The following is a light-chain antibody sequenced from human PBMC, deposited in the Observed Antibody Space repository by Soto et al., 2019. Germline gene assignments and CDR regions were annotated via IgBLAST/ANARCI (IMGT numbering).Light chain of an antibody. CDR1: QSVSSY. CDR3: QQRSNWPPLFT. J-gene: IGKJ3*01. V-gene: IGKV3-11*01. CDR2: DAS. Sequence: EIVLTQSPATLSLSPGERATLSCRASQSVSSYLAWYQQKPGQAPRLLIYDASNRATGIPARFSGSGSGTDFTLTISSLEPEDFAVYYCQQRSNWPPLFTVGPGTKVDIQ.